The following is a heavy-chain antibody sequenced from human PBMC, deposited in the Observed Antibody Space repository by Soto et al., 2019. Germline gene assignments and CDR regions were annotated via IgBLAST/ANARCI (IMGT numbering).Heavy chain of an antibody. CDR3: AKERAGSYRIPYYYYGMDV. V-gene: IGHV3-23*01. D-gene: IGHD1-26*01. CDR1: GFTFSGYA. Sequence: GGSLRLSSAASGFTFSGYAMIWVRQAPGKGLEWVSAISGSGGSTYYADSVKGRFTISRDNSKNTLYLQMNSLRAEDTAVYYCAKERAGSYRIPYYYYGMDVWGQGTTVTVSS. J-gene: IGHJ6*02. CDR2: ISGSGGST.